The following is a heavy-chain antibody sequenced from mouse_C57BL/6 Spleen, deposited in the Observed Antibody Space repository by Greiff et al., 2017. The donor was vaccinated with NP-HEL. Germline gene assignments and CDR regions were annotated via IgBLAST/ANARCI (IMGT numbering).Heavy chain of an antibody. CDR3: ERKSTRYAMDY. J-gene: IGHJ4*01. V-gene: IGHV1-26*01. CDR1: GYTFTDYY. Sequence: EVQLQQSGPELVKPGASVKISCKASGYTFTDYYMNWVKQSHGKSLEWIGDINPNNGGTSYNQKFKGKATLTADKSSSTAYMELRSLTSEDSAVYYCERKSTRYAMDYWGQGTSVTVSS. CDR2: INPNNGGT. D-gene: IGHD5-1*01.